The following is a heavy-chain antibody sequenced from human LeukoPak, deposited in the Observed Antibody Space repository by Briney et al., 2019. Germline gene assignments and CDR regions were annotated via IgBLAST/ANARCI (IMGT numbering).Heavy chain of an antibody. CDR2: IRYDGSDK. Sequence: GGSLRLSCSASGFTVSTYGMHWVRQAPGEGLEWVAFIRYDGSDKYYADSVKGRFTISRDNSKNTLYLQMNSLRAEDTAVYYCASNLGYCSSTSCPEYYYYGMDVWGQGTTVTVSS. CDR1: GFTVSTYG. D-gene: IGHD2-2*01. CDR3: ASNLGYCSSTSCPEYYYYGMDV. J-gene: IGHJ6*02. V-gene: IGHV3-30*02.